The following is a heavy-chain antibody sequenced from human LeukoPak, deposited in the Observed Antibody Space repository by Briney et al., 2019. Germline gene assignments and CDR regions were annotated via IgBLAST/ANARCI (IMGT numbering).Heavy chain of an antibody. CDR2: IYYSGST. CDR1: GASISSSSYY. V-gene: IGHV4-39*01. Sequence: PSETLSLTCTVSGASISSSSYYWGWIRQPPGKGLEWIGNIYYSGSTYYNPSLKSRVTISIDTSKNQFSLRLTSVTAADTAVYYCARQTGSGLFILPGGQGTLVTVSS. J-gene: IGHJ4*02. CDR3: ARQTGSGLFILP. D-gene: IGHD3/OR15-3a*01.